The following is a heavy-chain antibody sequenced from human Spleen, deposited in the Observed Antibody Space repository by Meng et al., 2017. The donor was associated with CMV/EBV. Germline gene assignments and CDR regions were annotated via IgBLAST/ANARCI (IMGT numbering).Heavy chain of an antibody. D-gene: IGHD2-8*01. V-gene: IGHV4-31*02. J-gene: IGHJ4*02. CDR3: ARDATGLMGGDY. CDR1: GGSISSGGYY. CDR2: IYHSRNP. Sequence: VSGGSISSGGYYWSWLRLCPGKGLEWVGYIYHSRNPYYNPSLKSRVTISVDTSKDQFSLKLSSVTAAGTAVYYCARDATGLMGGDYWGQGTLVTVSS.